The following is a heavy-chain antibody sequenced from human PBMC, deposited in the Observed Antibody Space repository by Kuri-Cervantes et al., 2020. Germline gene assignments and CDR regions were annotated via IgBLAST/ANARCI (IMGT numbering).Heavy chain of an antibody. J-gene: IGHJ4*02. Sequence: GESLKISCAASGFTFSSYWMSWVRQAPGKGLEWVALISFDGSNKYYADSVKGRFTISRDNSKNTLYLQMNSLRAEDTALYYCAKEARVRYYFDYWGQGTLVTVSS. CDR1: GFTFSSYW. CDR2: ISFDGSNK. V-gene: IGHV3-30*18. CDR3: AKEARVRYYFDY.